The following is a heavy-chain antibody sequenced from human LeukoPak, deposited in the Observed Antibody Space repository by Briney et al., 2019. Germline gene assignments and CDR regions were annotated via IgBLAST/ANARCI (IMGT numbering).Heavy chain of an antibody. D-gene: IGHD3-22*01. J-gene: IGHJ4*02. CDR2: ISYDGNNK. Sequence: GGSLRLSCAASGFTFSSYSMNWVRQAPGKGLEWVAVISYDGNNKYYADSVRGRFTISRDNSKNTLYLQMNSLRAEDTAIYYCAKDRAGYYYDTLDYWGQGTLVTVSS. CDR3: AKDRAGYYYDTLDY. V-gene: IGHV3-30*18. CDR1: GFTFSSYS.